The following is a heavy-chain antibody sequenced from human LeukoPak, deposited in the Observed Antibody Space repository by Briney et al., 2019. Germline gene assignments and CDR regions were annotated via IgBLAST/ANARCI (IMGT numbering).Heavy chain of an antibody. Sequence: PSETLSLTCAVYGGSFSGYYWSWIRQPPGKGLEWIGEINHSGSTNYNPSLKSRVTISVDTSKNQFSLKLSSVTAADTAVYYCASRMATPSDANWFDPWGQGTLVTVSS. D-gene: IGHD5-24*01. CDR3: ASRMATPSDANWFDP. CDR2: INHSGST. CDR1: GGSFSGYY. V-gene: IGHV4-34*01. J-gene: IGHJ5*02.